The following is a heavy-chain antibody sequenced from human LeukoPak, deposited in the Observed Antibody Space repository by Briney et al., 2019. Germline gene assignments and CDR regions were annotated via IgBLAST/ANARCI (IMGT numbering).Heavy chain of an antibody. D-gene: IGHD2-21*01. V-gene: IGHV4-59*08. Sequence: SETLSLTCTVSGGSISSYYWSWIRQPPGKGLEWSGYIYYSGSTNYNPSLKSRFTISVDTSKNQLSPKLSSVTAADTAVYYCARHKAVIPTRVARGIHYYYYGMDVWGQGTTVTVSS. CDR3: ARHKAVIPTRVARGIHYYYYGMDV. CDR1: GGSISSYY. CDR2: IYYSGST. J-gene: IGHJ6*02.